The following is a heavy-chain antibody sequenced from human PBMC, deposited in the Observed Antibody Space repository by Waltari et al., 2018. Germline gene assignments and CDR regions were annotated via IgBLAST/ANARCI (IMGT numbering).Heavy chain of an antibody. CDR1: GSTFTSYD. D-gene: IGHD3-16*01. J-gene: IGHJ4*02. Sequence: QVQLVQSGAEVKKPGASVKVSCKASGSTFTSYDINWVRQATGQGLEWMGWMNPNSGNTGYAQKFQGRVTITRNTSISTAYMELSSLRSEDTAVYYCARTNSVWGSYDFDYWGQGTLVTVSS. CDR3: ARTNSVWGSYDFDY. CDR2: MNPNSGNT. V-gene: IGHV1-8*03.